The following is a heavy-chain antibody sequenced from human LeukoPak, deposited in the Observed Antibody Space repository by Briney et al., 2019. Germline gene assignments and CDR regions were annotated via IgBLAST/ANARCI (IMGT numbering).Heavy chain of an antibody. V-gene: IGHV4-61*01. D-gene: IGHD3-3*01. CDR2: IYYSGST. CDR3: ARVPIDSWSGHVDY. CDR1: GGSVSSGSYY. Sequence: SETLSLTCTVSGGSVSSGSYYWSWIRQPPGKGLEWIGCIYYSGSTNYNPSLKSRVTISVDTSKNQFSLKLSSVTAADTAVYYCARVPIDSWSGHVDYWGQGTLVTVSS. J-gene: IGHJ4*02.